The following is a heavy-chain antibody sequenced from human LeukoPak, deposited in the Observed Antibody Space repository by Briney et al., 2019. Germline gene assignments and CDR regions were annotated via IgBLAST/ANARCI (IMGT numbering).Heavy chain of an antibody. V-gene: IGHV3-48*03. CDR1: GFTFSTYE. Sequence: PGGSLRLSCAASGFTFSTYEINWVRQAPGKGLEWLSHISTSGSSIHYADSVKGRFTISRDNSKNTLYLQMNSLRAEDTAVYYCAKEEWELRAFDYWGQGTLVTVSS. J-gene: IGHJ4*02. D-gene: IGHD1-26*01. CDR3: AKEEWELRAFDY. CDR2: ISTSGSSI.